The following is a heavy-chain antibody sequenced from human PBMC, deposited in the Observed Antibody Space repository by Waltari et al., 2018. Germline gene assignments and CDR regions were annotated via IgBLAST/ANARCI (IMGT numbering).Heavy chain of an antibody. V-gene: IGHV4-31*01. CDR1: GGSISSGGYY. CDR3: ARDSGGDRGNWYFDL. Sequence: QVQLQESGPGLVKPSQTLSLTCTVSGGSISSGGYYWSWLRQHPGQGLEWIGYIYYSGSTYNNPSLKGLLTISVDTSKNQFSRKLSSVTAADTAVYYCARDSGGDRGNWYFDLWGRGTLVTVSS. D-gene: IGHD2-21*02. J-gene: IGHJ2*01. CDR2: IYYSGST.